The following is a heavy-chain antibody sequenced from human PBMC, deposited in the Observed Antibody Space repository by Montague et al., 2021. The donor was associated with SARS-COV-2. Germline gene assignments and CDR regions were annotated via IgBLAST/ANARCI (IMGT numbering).Heavy chain of an antibody. CDR1: GFTFSSYA. D-gene: IGHD4-17*01. J-gene: IGHJ4*02. Sequence: SLRLSCAASGFTFSSYAMHWVRQAPGKGLEWVAVISYDGINKYYADSVKGRFTISRDNSKNTLYLQMNSLRAEDTAVYYCARDPDYGDSVGIDYWSQGTLVTVSS. V-gene: IGHV3-30-3*01. CDR3: ARDPDYGDSVGIDY. CDR2: ISYDGINK.